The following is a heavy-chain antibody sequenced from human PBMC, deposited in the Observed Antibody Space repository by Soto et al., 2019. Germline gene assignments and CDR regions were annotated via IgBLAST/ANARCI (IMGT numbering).Heavy chain of an antibody. Sequence: EVKLLESGGGLVQPGGSLRLSCGVSGFTVTSNGVSWVRQAPGKGLEWVSALYDVDGTFYADSVKGRFTTSGDSSRTIVYLQMNSLRPDDTAVYYCATWHLREHAYDIWGQGTAVTVSS. CDR1: GFTVTSNG. D-gene: IGHD4-17*01. CDR2: LYDVDGT. J-gene: IGHJ3*02. V-gene: IGHV3-66*01. CDR3: ATWHLREHAYDI.